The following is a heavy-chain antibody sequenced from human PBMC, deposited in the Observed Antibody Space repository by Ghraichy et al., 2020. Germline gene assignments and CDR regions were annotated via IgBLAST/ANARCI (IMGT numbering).Heavy chain of an antibody. CDR3: THNSLKSAMTTVN. D-gene: IGHD4-11*01. V-gene: IGHV3-49*03. CDR2: IRSKAYGGTT. J-gene: IGHJ4*02. Sequence: GGSLRLSCTASGFTFGDYAMSWFRQAPGKGLEWVGFIRSKAYGGTTEYAASVKGRFTISRDDSKSIAYLQMNSLKTEDTAVYYCTHNSLKSAMTTVNWGQGTLVTVSS. CDR1: GFTFGDYA.